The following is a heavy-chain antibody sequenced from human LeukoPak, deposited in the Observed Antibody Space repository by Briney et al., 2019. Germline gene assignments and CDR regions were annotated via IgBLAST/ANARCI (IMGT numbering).Heavy chain of an antibody. CDR3: ARHSYDSSGYFGY. Sequence: SQTLSLTCTVSGGSISSGGYYWTWIRQPPGKGLEWIGSIYYSGSTYYNPSLKSRVTISVDTSKNQFSLKLSSVTAADTAVYYCARHSYDSSGYFGYWGQGTLVTVSS. D-gene: IGHD3-22*01. J-gene: IGHJ4*02. CDR2: IYYSGST. CDR1: GGSISSGGYY. V-gene: IGHV4-39*01.